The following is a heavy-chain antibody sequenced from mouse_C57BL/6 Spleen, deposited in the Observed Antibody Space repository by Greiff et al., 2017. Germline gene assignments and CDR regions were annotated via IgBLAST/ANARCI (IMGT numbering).Heavy chain of an antibody. D-gene: IGHD2-1*01. CDR2: IDPANGST. V-gene: IGHV14-3*01. CDR3: ARSGCNPYYAKDY. J-gene: IGHJ4*01. CDR1: GFNFKNTY. Sequence: EVQLQQSVAELVRPGASVKLSCTASGFNFKNTYMHWVKQRPEQGLEWIGRIDPANGSTKYAAKFQGKATQTADTSSNTAYLQLSSLTSEDTAIYYEARSGCNPYYAKDYWGQGTSVTVSS.